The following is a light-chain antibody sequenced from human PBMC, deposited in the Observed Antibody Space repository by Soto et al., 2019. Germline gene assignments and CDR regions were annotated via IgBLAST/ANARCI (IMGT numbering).Light chain of an antibody. CDR2: DVS. CDR1: SSDVGGYNY. Sequence: QSVLTQPASVSGSPGQSITISCTGTSSDVGGYNYVSWYQQHPGKAPKLMIYDVSNRPSGVSNRFSGSKSGNTASLTISGLQAEDEADYYCSSYTSSSTRVFGPGTEVTDL. V-gene: IGLV2-14*01. J-gene: IGLJ1*01. CDR3: SSYTSSSTRV.